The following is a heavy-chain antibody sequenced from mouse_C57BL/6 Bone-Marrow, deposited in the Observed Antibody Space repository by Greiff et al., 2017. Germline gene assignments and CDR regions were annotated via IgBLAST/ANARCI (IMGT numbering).Heavy chain of an antibody. V-gene: IGHV5-4*01. CDR3: AREDYYGRVY. Sequence: EVKVVESGGGLVKPGGSLKLSCAASGFTFSSYAMSWVRQTPEKRLEWVATISDGGSYTYYPDNVKGRFTISRDNAKNNLYLQMSHLKSEDTAMYYCAREDYYGRVYWGQGTTLTVSS. CDR1: GFTFSSYA. D-gene: IGHD1-1*01. CDR2: ISDGGSYT. J-gene: IGHJ2*01.